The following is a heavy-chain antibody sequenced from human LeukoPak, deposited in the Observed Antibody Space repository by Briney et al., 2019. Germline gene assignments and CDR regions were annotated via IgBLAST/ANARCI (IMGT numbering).Heavy chain of an antibody. J-gene: IGHJ5*02. D-gene: IGHD1-14*01. Sequence: SETLSLTCAVYGGSFSGYYWSWIRQPPGKGLEWIGEINHSGSTNYNPSLKSRVTISVDTSKNQFSLKLSSVTAADTAVYYCARGSAQQPGRNWFDPWGQGTLVTVSS. CDR3: ARGSAQQPGRNWFDP. CDR2: INHSGST. CDR1: GGSFSGYY. V-gene: IGHV4-34*01.